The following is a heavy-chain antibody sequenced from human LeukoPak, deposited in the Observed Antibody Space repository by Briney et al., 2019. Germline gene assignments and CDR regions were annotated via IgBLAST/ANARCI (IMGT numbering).Heavy chain of an antibody. Sequence: GTSLRLSCAASGFNFRTYDMNWVRQAPGKGLEWVPYISSSGSTIYYADSVKGRFTISRDNAKNSLYLQMNSLRAEDTAVYYCAELGITMIGGVWGKGTTVTISS. CDR1: GFNFRTYD. CDR2: ISSSGSTI. V-gene: IGHV3-48*03. J-gene: IGHJ6*04. CDR3: AELGITMIGGV. D-gene: IGHD3-10*02.